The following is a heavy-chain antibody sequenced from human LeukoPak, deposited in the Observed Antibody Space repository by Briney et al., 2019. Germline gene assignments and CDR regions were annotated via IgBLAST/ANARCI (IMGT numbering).Heavy chain of an antibody. D-gene: IGHD3-3*01. J-gene: IGHJ2*01. CDR2: IKQDGSEK. Sequence: PGGSLRLSSAASGFTFSSYWMSWVRQAPGKGLEWVANIKQDGSEKYYVDSVKGRFTISRDNAKNSLYLQMNSLRAEDTAVYYCARYPYYDFWSGYAVGWYFDLWGRGTLVTVSS. CDR1: GFTFSSYW. CDR3: ARYPYYDFWSGYAVGWYFDL. V-gene: IGHV3-7*01.